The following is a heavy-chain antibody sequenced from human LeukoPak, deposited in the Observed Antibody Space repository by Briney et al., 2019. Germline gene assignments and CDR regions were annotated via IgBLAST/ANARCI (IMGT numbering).Heavy chain of an antibody. D-gene: IGHD3-10*01. J-gene: IGHJ4*02. CDR1: GYTFTGYY. CDR3: ARQGIRGDFDY. Sequence: ASVKVSCKASGYTFTGYYMHWVRQAPGQGLEWMGWINPNSGATSYAQKFQGRVTMTRDTSISTAYMELSSLRSEDTAVYYCARQGIRGDFDYWGQGTLVTVSS. V-gene: IGHV1-2*02. CDR2: INPNSGAT.